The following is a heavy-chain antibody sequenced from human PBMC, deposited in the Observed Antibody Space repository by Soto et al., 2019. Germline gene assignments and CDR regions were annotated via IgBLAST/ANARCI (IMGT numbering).Heavy chain of an antibody. Sequence: QVQLVQSGAEVKKPGASVKVSCKASGYTFTSYAMHWVRQAPGQRLEWMGWINAGNGNTKYSQKFQGRVTITRDTSASTAYMELSSLRSEDTAVYYCANGGAYYYDSSGPLRSWGQGTLVTVSS. CDR3: ANGGAYYYDSSGPLRS. CDR2: INAGNGNT. D-gene: IGHD3-22*01. J-gene: IGHJ5*02. V-gene: IGHV1-3*01. CDR1: GYTFTSYA.